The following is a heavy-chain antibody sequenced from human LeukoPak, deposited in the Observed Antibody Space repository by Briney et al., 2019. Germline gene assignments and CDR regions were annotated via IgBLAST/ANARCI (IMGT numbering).Heavy chain of an antibody. J-gene: IGHJ6*02. V-gene: IGHV4-61*05. CDR2: IYYSGST. CDR3: ARVVVATDYYGMDV. Sequence: SETLSLTCTVSGGSISSSSYYWGWIRQPPGKGLEWIGYIYYSGSTNYNPSLKSRVTISVDTSKNQFSLKLSSVTAADTAVYYCARVVVATDYYGMDVWGQGTTVTVSS. CDR1: GGSISSSSYY. D-gene: IGHD5-12*01.